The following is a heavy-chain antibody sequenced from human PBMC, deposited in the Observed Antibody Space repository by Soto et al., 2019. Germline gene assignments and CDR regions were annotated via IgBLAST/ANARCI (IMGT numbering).Heavy chain of an antibody. CDR3: AKGPGAVAERYWYFDL. CDR1: GFTFSSYA. J-gene: IGHJ2*01. V-gene: IGHV3-23*01. CDR2: ISGSGANT. D-gene: IGHD6-19*01. Sequence: GGSLRLSCAASGFTFSSYAMSWVRQAPGKGLEWVSAISGSGANTYYADSVKGRFTISRDNSKNTLYLQMNSLRAEDTAVYYCAKGPGAVAERYWYFDLWGRGTLVTVSS.